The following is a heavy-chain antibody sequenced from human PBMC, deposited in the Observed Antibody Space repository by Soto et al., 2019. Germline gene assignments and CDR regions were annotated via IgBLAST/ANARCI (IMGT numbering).Heavy chain of an antibody. Sequence: GGSLRLSCAASGFTVSSNYMSWVRQAPGKGLEWVSVIYSGGSTYYADSVKGRFTISRDNSKNTLYLQMNSLRAEDTAVYYCARRGAAAASIPYYYYYYGMDVWGQGTTVTVSS. J-gene: IGHJ6*02. V-gene: IGHV3-53*01. CDR1: GFTVSSNY. CDR2: IYSGGST. CDR3: ARRGAAAASIPYYYYYYGMDV. D-gene: IGHD6-13*01.